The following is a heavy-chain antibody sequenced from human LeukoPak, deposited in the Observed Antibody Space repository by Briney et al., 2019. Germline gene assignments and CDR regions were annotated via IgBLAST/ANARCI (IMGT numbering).Heavy chain of an antibody. D-gene: IGHD4-17*01. J-gene: IGHJ4*02. CDR3: ARGWPYGGLDY. CDR2: IIPIFGTA. V-gene: IGHV1-69*13. CDR1: GGTFSSYA. Sequence: ASVKVSCKASGGTFSSYAISWVRQAPGQGLEWMGGIIPIFGTANYARKFQGRVTITADESTSTAYMELSSLRSEDTAVYYCARGWPYGGLDYWGQGTLVTVSS.